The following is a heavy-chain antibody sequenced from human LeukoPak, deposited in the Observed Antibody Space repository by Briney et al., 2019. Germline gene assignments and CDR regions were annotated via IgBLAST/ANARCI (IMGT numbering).Heavy chain of an antibody. Sequence: SETLSLTCAVYGGSFSGYYWNWIRQPPGKGLEWIGEINHSGSTNYNPSLKSRVTISVDTSKNQFSLKLSSVTAADTAVYYCARVWRYCSSTSCYGYGMDVWGQGTTVTVSS. CDR1: GGSFSGYY. CDR3: ARVWRYCSSTSCYGYGMDV. CDR2: INHSGST. J-gene: IGHJ6*02. V-gene: IGHV4-34*01. D-gene: IGHD2-2*01.